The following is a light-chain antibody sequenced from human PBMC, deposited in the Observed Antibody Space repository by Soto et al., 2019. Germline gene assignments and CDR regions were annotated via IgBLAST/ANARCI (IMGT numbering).Light chain of an antibody. CDR3: QQSDSTPYA. CDR1: QTISTY. V-gene: IGKV1-39*01. CDR2: DAS. Sequence: DIQMTQSPSSLSASVGDRVTITCRASQTISTYLNWYQQKPGKAPRLLIYDASSLLSGVPSRFSGSRSGTDFTLTSASLQPEDFSTYYFQQSDSTPYAFGQGTKVEI. J-gene: IGKJ2*01.